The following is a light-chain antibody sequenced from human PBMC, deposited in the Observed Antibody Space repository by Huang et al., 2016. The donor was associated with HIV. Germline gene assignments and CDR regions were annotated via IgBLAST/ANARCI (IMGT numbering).Light chain of an antibody. V-gene: IGKV3-20*01. CDR3: QHYGRPPPFT. J-gene: IGKJ3*01. CDR1: QSVISSY. CDR2: GAS. Sequence: EIVLTQSPGTLSLSPGDTATLSCRASQSVISSYLAWYQQKPGQTPRLLIYGASSSAAGIPDRFSGGGSGTEYTLTINSREPEDFAVYFCQHYGRPPPFTFGHGTKVHI.